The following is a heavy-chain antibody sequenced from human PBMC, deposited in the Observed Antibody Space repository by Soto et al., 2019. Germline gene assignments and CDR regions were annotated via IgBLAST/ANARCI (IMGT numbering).Heavy chain of an antibody. J-gene: IGHJ6*02. CDR3: ARIYYDSSTSCPEPMDV. CDR1: GGSISSSSYY. D-gene: IGHD2-2*01. Sequence: SETLSLTCTVSGGSISSSSYYWGWIRQPPGKGLEWIGSIYYSGSTYYNPSLKSRVTISVDTSKNQFSLKLSSVTAADTAVYYCARIYYDSSTSCPEPMDVWGQGTTGTVS. CDR2: IYYSGST. V-gene: IGHV4-39*01.